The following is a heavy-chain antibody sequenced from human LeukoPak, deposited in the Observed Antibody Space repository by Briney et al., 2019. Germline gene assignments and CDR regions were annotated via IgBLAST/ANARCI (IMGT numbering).Heavy chain of an antibody. D-gene: IGHD5-18*01. V-gene: IGHV4-4*07. CDR2: IYTSGST. CDR1: GGSFSGYY. J-gene: IGHJ4*02. Sequence: PSETLSLTCAVYGGSFSGYYWSWIRQPAGKGLEWIGRIYTSGSTNYNPSLKSRVTISVDTSKNQFSLKLSSVTAADTAVYYCAREPVAMVPQDYYFDYWGQGTLVTVSS. CDR3: AREPVAMVPQDYYFDY.